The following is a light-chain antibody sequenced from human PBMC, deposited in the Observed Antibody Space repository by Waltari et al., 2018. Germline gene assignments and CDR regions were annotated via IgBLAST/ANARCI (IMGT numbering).Light chain of an antibody. CDR3: QQYNNWPPWT. V-gene: IGKV3-15*01. CDR1: QSVSSN. Sequence: EIVMTQSPATLSVSPGERATLSCRASQSVSSNLAWYQQKPGQAPRLVIYGASTRATGIAARFSGSGSGTEFTLTISSLQSEDFAVYYCQQYNNWPPWTFGQGTKLDMK. CDR2: GAS. J-gene: IGKJ1*01.